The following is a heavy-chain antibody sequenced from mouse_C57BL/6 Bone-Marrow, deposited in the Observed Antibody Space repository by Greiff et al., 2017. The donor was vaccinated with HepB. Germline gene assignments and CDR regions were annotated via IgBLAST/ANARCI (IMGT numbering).Heavy chain of an antibody. CDR3: ARWGTTYYFDY. CDR2: IYPGGGYT. CDR1: GYTFTNYW. D-gene: IGHD1-1*01. J-gene: IGHJ2*01. V-gene: IGHV1-63*01. Sequence: VQLQQSGAELVRPGTSVKMSCKASGYTFTNYWIGWAKQRPGHGLEWIGDIYPGGGYTNYNEKFKGKATLTADQSSSTAYMQFSSLTSEDSAIYYCARWGTTYYFDYWGQGTTLTVSS.